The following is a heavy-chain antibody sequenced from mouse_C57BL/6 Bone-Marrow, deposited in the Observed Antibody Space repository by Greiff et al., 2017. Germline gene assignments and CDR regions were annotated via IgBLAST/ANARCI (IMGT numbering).Heavy chain of an antibody. V-gene: IGHV1-55*01. D-gene: IGHD1-3*01. CDR3: ARCLTFYYARDY. CDR2: IYPGSGST. CDR1: GYTFTSYW. J-gene: IGHJ4*01. Sequence: VQLQQPGAELVKPGASVKMSCKASGYTFTSYWITWVKPRPGQGLEWIGDIYPGSGSTNYNEKFKRKATLTVDTSSRTAYMQLSSLTSEDSAVYYCARCLTFYYARDYWGQGTSVTVYS.